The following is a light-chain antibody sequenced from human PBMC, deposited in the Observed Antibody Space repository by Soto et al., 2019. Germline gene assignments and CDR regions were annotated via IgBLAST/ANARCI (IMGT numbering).Light chain of an antibody. CDR1: SSDVGGYDY. Sequence: QSALTQPPSASGSPGQTVTISCIGTSSDVGGYDYVSWYQQHPGRAPKLIIYEVSKRPSGVPDRFSGSKSGNTASLTVSGLQADDEADYYCTSYAGSNSFCVFGTGTKLTVL. CDR3: TSYAGSNSFCV. CDR2: EVS. J-gene: IGLJ1*01. V-gene: IGLV2-8*01.